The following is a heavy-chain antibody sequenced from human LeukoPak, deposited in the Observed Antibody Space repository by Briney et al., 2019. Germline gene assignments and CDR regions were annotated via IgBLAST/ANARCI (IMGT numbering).Heavy chain of an antibody. CDR2: IYYSGST. J-gene: IGHJ2*01. V-gene: IGHV4-39*07. CDR1: GGSISSSSYY. Sequence: SETLSLTCTVSGGSISSSSYYWGWIRQPPGKGLEWIGSIYYSGSTYYNPSLKSRVTISVDTSKNRFSLKLSSVTAADTAVYYCARVYYSNSYDYWYFDLWGRGTLVTVSS. D-gene: IGHD6-13*01. CDR3: ARVYYSNSYDYWYFDL.